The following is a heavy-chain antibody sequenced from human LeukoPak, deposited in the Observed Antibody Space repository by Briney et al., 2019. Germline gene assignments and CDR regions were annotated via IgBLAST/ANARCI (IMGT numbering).Heavy chain of an antibody. CDR1: GYTFTSYY. CDR3: ARERAGYYDSSGPLGY. Sequence: ASVTVSCKASGYTFTSYYMHWVRQAPGQGLEWMGIINPSGGSTSYAQKFQGRVTMTRDTSTSTVYMELSSLRSEDTAVYYCARERAGYYDSSGPLGYWGQGTLVTVSS. D-gene: IGHD3-22*01. CDR2: INPSGGST. V-gene: IGHV1-46*01. J-gene: IGHJ4*02.